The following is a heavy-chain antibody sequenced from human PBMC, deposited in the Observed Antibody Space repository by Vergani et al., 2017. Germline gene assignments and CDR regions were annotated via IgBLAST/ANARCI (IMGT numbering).Heavy chain of an antibody. V-gene: IGHV3-33*01. CDR2: IWYDGSNK. CDR1: GFTFSSYG. J-gene: IGHJ4*02. CDR3: AGGTLGYCSGGSCSNVDY. D-gene: IGHD2-15*01. Sequence: QVQLVESGRSVVQPGKSLRLSCAASGFTFSSYGMHWVRQAPGKGLEWVAVIWYDGSNKYYADSGKGRFTISRDNSKNTLYLQMNSLTAEDTALYYCAGGTLGYCSGGSCSNVDYWGQGTLVTVSS.